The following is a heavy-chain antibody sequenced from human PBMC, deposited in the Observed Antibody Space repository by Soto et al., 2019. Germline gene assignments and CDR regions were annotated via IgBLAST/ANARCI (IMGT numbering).Heavy chain of an antibody. CDR2: ISYDGSNT. D-gene: IGHD1-26*01. CDR3: AKEGGLSGSYYISSSYCFDY. CDR1: GFTFSSYG. J-gene: IGHJ4*02. Sequence: QVQLVESGGGVVQPGRSLRLSCVASGFTFSSYGMHWVRQAPGKGLEWVAIISYDGSNTYYADSVKGRFTISRDNSKDTLYLQMSRLRAEDTSVYYCAKEGGLSGSYYISSSYCFDYWGQGTLVTVSS. V-gene: IGHV3-30*18.